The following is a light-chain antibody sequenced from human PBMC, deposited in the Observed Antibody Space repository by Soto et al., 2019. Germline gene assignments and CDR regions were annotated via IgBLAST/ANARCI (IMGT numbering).Light chain of an antibody. Sequence: EIVLTQSPATLSLSPGERATLSCRASQSISSHLVWYQQKLGQAPRLLIYDASNRATGIPARFSGSGSATDFTLTISSLKPEDFAVYYCQQRHNWPLTFGGGPRVEIK. CDR3: QQRHNWPLT. CDR2: DAS. CDR1: QSISSH. J-gene: IGKJ4*01. V-gene: IGKV3-11*01.